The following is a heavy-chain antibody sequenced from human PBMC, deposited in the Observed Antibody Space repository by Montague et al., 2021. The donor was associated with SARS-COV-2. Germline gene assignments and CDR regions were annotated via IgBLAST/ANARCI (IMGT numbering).Heavy chain of an antibody. CDR2: ISSESTYI. V-gene: IGHV3-21*01. Sequence: SLRLSCASSCFTFSSFRMNWFRQAPGKRLEWVASISSESTYILYAESVRGRFTVSRDNAQNLLFLQMNSLRAEDTALYSCARFETSNFYSSGVDVWGQGTTVTVSS. CDR3: ARFETSNFYSSGVDV. D-gene: IGHD3-10*01. CDR1: CFTFSSFR. J-gene: IGHJ6*02.